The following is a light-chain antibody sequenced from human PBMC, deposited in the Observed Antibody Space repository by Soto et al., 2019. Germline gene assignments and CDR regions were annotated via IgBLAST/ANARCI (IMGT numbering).Light chain of an antibody. Sequence: AIRMTQSPSSFSASTGDRVTITCRASQGISSYLAWYQQKPGKAPKLLIYAASTLQSGVPSRFSGSGSGTDFTLTNSCLQSEDFANYYCQQYYSYTFTFGPGTKVDIK. V-gene: IGKV1-8*01. J-gene: IGKJ3*01. CDR2: AAS. CDR3: QQYYSYTFT. CDR1: QGISSY.